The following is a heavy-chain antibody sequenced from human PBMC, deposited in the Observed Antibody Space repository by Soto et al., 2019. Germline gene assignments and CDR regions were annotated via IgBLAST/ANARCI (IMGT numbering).Heavy chain of an antibody. CDR2: IYSGGSA. V-gene: IGHV3-66*04. D-gene: IGHD5-18*01. CDR1: GFTVSSNY. CDR3: ASHGSSYGGGYFDY. J-gene: IGHJ4*02. Sequence: EVQLVESGGGLVQPGGSLRLSCAASGFTVSSNYMSWVRQAPGKGLEWVSVIYSGGSAYYADSVKGRFTISRDNSKNTLYLQRNSLRGEDRAVYDCASHGSSYGGGYFDYWGQGTLVTVSS.